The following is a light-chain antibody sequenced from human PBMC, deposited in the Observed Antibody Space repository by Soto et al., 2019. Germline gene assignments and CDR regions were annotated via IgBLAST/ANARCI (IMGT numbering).Light chain of an antibody. CDR2: AAS. Sequence: EIVMTQSPATLSVSPGERATLSCRASQPIRNNLAWFQLRPGQAPRLVIYAASTRATGVPVRFTGSGSGTEFTLTISSLQSEDFAVYYCQQYGSLLRTFGQGTKVDIK. V-gene: IGKV3-15*01. CDR1: QPIRNN. J-gene: IGKJ1*01. CDR3: QQYGSLLRT.